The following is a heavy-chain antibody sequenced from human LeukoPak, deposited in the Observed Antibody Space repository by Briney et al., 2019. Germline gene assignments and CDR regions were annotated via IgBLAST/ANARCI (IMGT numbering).Heavy chain of an antibody. D-gene: IGHD2-15*01. V-gene: IGHV3-74*01. J-gene: IGHJ3*02. CDR3: ARGYCRGGSCYSGDAFDI. CDR2: INMDGSST. Sequence: GGSLGLSCAASGFTFSSYGMHWVRQAPGKGLVWFSRINMDGSSTSYADSVKGRFTISRDNAKNTLYLQMNSLRAEDTAVYYCARGYCRGGSCYSGDAFDIWGQGTMVTVSS. CDR1: GFTFSSYG.